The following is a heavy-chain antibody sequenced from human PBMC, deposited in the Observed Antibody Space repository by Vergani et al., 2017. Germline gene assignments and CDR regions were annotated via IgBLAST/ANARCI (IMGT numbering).Heavy chain of an antibody. Sequence: EVELVQSGPEMRKPGESLKISCKGSEYSFGNYWIGWLRQTPGKGLEWMGIIYPADSDTRYSPSFQGQVTISADKSISTAFLQWDSLKASDTALYYCARHTTYTDSWGQGTLVTVSS. D-gene: IGHD1-1*01. CDR3: ARHTTYTDS. CDR1: EYSFGNYW. V-gene: IGHV5-51*01. CDR2: IYPADSDT. J-gene: IGHJ4*02.